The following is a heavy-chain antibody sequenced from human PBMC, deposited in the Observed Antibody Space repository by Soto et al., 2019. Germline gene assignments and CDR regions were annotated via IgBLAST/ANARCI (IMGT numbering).Heavy chain of an antibody. J-gene: IGHJ5*02. Sequence: QVQLQESGPGLVKPSETLSLTCTVSGGSISSYYWSWIRQPAGKGLEWIGRIYTRGSTNYNPSLKSRVTMSVDTSKNQFSLKLSSVTAADTAVYYCARDALAVAAYNWFDPWGQGTLVTVSS. D-gene: IGHD6-19*01. CDR3: ARDALAVAAYNWFDP. CDR2: IYTRGST. V-gene: IGHV4-4*07. CDR1: GGSISSYY.